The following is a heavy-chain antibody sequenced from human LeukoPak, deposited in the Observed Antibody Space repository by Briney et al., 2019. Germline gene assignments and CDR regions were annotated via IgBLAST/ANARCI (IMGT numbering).Heavy chain of an antibody. J-gene: IGHJ4*02. Sequence: ASVKVSCKASGYTSTSYGISWVRQAPGQGLEWMGWISAYNGNTNYAQKLQGRVTMTTDTSTSTAYMELRSLRSDDTAVYYCARDSGSRITMIVVDYWGQGTLVTVSS. CDR1: GYTSTSYG. CDR2: ISAYNGNT. D-gene: IGHD3-22*01. CDR3: ARDSGSRITMIVVDY. V-gene: IGHV1-18*01.